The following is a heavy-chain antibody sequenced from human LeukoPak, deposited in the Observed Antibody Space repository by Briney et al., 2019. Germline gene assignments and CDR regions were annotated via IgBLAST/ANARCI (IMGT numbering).Heavy chain of an antibody. CDR1: GGSISSGGYY. D-gene: IGHD3-10*01. V-gene: IGHV4-31*03. Sequence: SETLSLTCTVSGGSISSGGYYWSWIRQHPGKGLEWIGYIYYSGSTYYNPSLKSRVTISVDTSKNQFSLKLSSVTAADTAVYYCARVLRDTMVRGVKGYFDYWGQGTLVTVSS. J-gene: IGHJ4*02. CDR3: ARVLRDTMVRGVKGYFDY. CDR2: IYYSGST.